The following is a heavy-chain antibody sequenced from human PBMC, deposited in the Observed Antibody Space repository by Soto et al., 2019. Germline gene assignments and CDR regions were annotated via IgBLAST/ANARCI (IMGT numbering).Heavy chain of an antibody. CDR2: IFSGGRT. V-gene: IGHV4-59*02. D-gene: IGHD3-3*01. J-gene: IGHJ5*02. CDR3: ARLLQNWFDP. Sequence: PSETLSLTCTVSNASDNNNYWSWIRQSPGKGLEWIGYIFSGGRTNYNPSLKSRVTISIDSSKDQFSLRLTSVTAADTAVYYCARLLQNWFDPWGQGILVTVSS. CDR1: NASDNNNY.